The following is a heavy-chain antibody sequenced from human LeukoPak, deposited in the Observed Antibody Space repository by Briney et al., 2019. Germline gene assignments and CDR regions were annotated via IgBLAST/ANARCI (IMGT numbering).Heavy chain of an antibody. CDR1: GFTFSHHY. CDR2: IRTKAKRYIT. CDR3: TRGNFWSGFYGMDV. J-gene: IGHJ6*02. D-gene: IGHD3-3*01. Sequence: GGSLRLSCAASGFTFSHHYMDWVRQAPGKGLEWVSRIRTKAKRYITEYAASVKGRFTISRDDSKNGLYLQMSSLKTEDAAVYYCTRGNFWSGFYGMDVWGQGTTVIVSS. V-gene: IGHV3-72*01.